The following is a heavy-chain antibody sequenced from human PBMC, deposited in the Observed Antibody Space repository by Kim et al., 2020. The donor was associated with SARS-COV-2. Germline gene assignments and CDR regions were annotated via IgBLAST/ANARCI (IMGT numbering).Heavy chain of an antibody. V-gene: IGHV3-48*02. CDR2: ISSTGKTI. CDR3: APQYCDSSSCARFFEY. D-gene: IGHD2-2*01. Sequence: GGSLRLSCAASGFTFTSHSMNWVRQAPGKGLEWVSYISSTGKTIYYAESVKGRFTISRDNAKNSLYIQMESLRDEDTAVYYCAPQYCDSSSCARFFEYWGQGTLVTVSS. CDR1: GFTFTSHS. J-gene: IGHJ4*02.